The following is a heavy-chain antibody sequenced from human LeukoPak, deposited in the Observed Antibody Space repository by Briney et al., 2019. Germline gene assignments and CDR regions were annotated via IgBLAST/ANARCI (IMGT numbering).Heavy chain of an antibody. CDR1: GFTFSSYG. CDR3: ARDIGRGYSGYDPLVYGMDV. D-gene: IGHD5-12*01. V-gene: IGHV3-30*03. CDR2: ISYDGSNK. Sequence: GGSLRLSCAASGFTFSSYGMHWVRQAPGKGLEWVAVISYDGSNKYYADSVKGRFTISRDNSKNTLYLQMNSLRAEDTAVYYCARDIGRGYSGYDPLVYGMDVWGQGTTVTVSS. J-gene: IGHJ6*02.